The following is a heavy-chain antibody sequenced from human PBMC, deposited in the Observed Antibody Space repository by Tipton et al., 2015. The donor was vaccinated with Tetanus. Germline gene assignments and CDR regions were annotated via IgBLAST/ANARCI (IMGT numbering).Heavy chain of an antibody. CDR1: GGSISSYY. CDR3: ARYHCTGTTCQHLDH. J-gene: IGHJ4*01. D-gene: IGHD2-8*02. Sequence: LRLSCTVSGGSISSYYWSWIRQPAGKGLEWIGRIYTSGSTNYNPSLKSRVTMSVDTSKNQFSLKLSSVTAADTAVYYCARYHCTGTTCQHLDHWGQGTLVPVSS. CDR2: IYTSGST. V-gene: IGHV4-4*07.